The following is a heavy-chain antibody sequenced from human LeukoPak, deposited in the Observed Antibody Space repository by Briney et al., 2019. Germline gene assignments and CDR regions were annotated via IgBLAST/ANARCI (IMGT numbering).Heavy chain of an antibody. CDR3: ARESAGRNYYYYGMDV. V-gene: IGHV3-7*01. J-gene: IGHJ6*02. Sequence: GGSLRLSCAASGFTFDNYVMSWVRQAPGKGLEWVANIKQDGCEKYYVDSVKGRFTISRDNAKNSLYLQMNSLRAEDTAVYYCARESAGRNYYYYGMDVWGQGTTVTVSS. D-gene: IGHD6-25*01. CDR1: GFTFDNYV. CDR2: IKQDGCEK.